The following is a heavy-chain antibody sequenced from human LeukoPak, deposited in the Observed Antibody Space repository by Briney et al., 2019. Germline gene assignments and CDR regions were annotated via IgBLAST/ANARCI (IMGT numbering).Heavy chain of an antibody. CDR3: ARASDLDSFDY. Sequence: ASVKVSCKASGYTFTSYGISWVRQAPGQGLEWMGWINPNSGGTNYAQKFQGRVTMTRDTSITTAYMELSSLRSDDTAMYYCARASDLDSFDYWGQGTLVTVSS. CDR1: GYTFTSYG. CDR2: INPNSGGT. J-gene: IGHJ4*02. V-gene: IGHV1-2*02.